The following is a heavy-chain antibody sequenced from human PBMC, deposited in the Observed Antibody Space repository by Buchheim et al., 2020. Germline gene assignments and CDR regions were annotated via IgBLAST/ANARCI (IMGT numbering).Heavy chain of an antibody. CDR2: IWYDGSNK. J-gene: IGHJ6*02. CDR1: GFTFSSYG. CDR3: AREVITSSWYPTLYYYYGMDV. V-gene: IGHV3-33*01. D-gene: IGHD6-13*01. Sequence: QVQLVESGGGVVQPGRSLRLSCAASGFTFSSYGMHWVRQAPGKGLEWVAVIWYDGSNKYYADSVKGRFTISRDNSKNTLYLQMNSLRAEDTAVYYCAREVITSSWYPTLYYYYGMDVWGQGTT.